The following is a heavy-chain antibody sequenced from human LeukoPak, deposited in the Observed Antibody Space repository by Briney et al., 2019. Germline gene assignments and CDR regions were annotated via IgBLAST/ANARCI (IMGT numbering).Heavy chain of an antibody. CDR2: IYPGDSDT. Sequence: GESLKISCKGSGYSFTSYWIGWVRQMPGKGLEWMGIIYPGDSDTRYSPSFQGQVTISADKSISTAYLQWSSLKASDTAMYYCARHPRSTNPLDCSGGSCYSDYWGQGTLVTVSS. J-gene: IGHJ4*02. D-gene: IGHD2-15*01. CDR3: ARHPRSTNPLDCSGGSCYSDY. CDR1: GYSFTSYW. V-gene: IGHV5-51*01.